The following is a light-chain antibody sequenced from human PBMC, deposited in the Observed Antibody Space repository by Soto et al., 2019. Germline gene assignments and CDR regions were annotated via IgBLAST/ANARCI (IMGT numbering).Light chain of an antibody. CDR2: GAS. V-gene: IGKV3-20*01. CDR1: QSVSSSY. CDR3: QQYGSSPRT. Sequence: EIALTQSPGTLSLSPGGRATLSCRASQSVSSSYLAWYQQKPGQAPRLLIYGASSRATGIPDRFSGSGSGTDFTLTISRLEPEDFAVYYCQQYGSSPRTFGQGTKVDIK. J-gene: IGKJ1*01.